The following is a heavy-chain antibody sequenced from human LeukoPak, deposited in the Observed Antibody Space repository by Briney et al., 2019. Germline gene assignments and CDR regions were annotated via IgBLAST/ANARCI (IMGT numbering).Heavy chain of an antibody. J-gene: IGHJ4*02. D-gene: IGHD6-13*01. CDR2: ISGDGGST. V-gene: IGHV3-43*02. Sequence: GGSLRLSCAASGFTFDEYAMHWVRQAPGKGLEWVYLISGDGGSTYYADSVKGRFTISRDNSKNSMYLQMNSLRTEDTALYYCAKGIAAAGYFDYWGQGTLVTVSS. CDR3: AKGIAAAGYFDY. CDR1: GFTFDEYA.